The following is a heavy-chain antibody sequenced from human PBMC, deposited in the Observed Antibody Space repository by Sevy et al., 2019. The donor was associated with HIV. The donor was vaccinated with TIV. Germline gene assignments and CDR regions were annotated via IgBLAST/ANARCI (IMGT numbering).Heavy chain of an antibody. J-gene: IGHJ5*02. V-gene: IGHV4-59*01. D-gene: IGHD5-12*01. CDR1: GGSISTNY. CDR3: ARAPPVRTGDDSLNWFDP. CDR2: IHYTGST. Sequence: SETLSLTCTVSGGSISTNYWSWIQQPPGKGLEYIGYIHYTGSTNYNPSLMSRVTISVDTSKNQFSLNLRSVTAVDTAVYYCARAPPVRTGDDSLNWFDPWGQGTLVTVSS.